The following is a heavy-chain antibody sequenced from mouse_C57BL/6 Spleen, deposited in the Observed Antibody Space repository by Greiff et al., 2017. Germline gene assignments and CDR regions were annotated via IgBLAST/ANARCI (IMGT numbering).Heavy chain of an antibody. D-gene: IGHD2-3*01. V-gene: IGHV10-3*01. CDR2: IRSKSSNYAT. CDR1: GFTFNTYA. CDR3: VREGGYDGYYYAMDY. J-gene: IGHJ4*01. Sequence: EVMLVESGGGLVQPKGSLKLSCAASGFTFNTYAMHWVRQAPGKGLEWVARIRSKSSNYATYYADSVKDRFTISRDDSQSMLYLQMNNLKTEDTAMYYCVREGGYDGYYYAMDYWGQGTSVTVSS.